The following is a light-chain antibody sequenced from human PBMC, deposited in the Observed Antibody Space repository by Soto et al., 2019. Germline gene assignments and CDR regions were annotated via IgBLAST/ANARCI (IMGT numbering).Light chain of an antibody. V-gene: IGKV3-20*01. Sequence: IVLTHSPGTLSLSPGEGAALTRSASQTITSFYLAWYQQKPGQAPRLLIYGTSTRATGIPDRFSGSGSGTDFTLTIRKLEPEDFAVYYCQQFGGSPPRFTFGPGTKVDIK. CDR2: GTS. CDR1: QTITSFY. CDR3: QQFGGSPPRFT. J-gene: IGKJ3*01.